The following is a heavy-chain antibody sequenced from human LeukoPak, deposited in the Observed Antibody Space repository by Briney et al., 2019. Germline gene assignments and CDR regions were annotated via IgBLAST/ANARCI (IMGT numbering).Heavy chain of an antibody. J-gene: IGHJ4*02. Sequence: GGSLRLSCAASGFTFSSYAMSWVRQAPGKGLEFVSSISSNGGSTYYADSVKGRFTISRDNSQNTLYLQMSSLTAEDTAVFYCVKGPTVWGQGTLVTVSS. V-gene: IGHV3-64D*09. CDR2: ISSNGGST. CDR3: VKGPTV. D-gene: IGHD4-17*01. CDR1: GFTFSSYA.